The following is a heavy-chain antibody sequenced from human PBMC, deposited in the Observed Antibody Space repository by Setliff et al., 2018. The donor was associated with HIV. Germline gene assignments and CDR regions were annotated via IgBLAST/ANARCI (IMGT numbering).Heavy chain of an antibody. CDR3: GRARSSWYNTSPYYFDL. CDR1: GGSISSDNG. V-gene: IGHV4-4*02. Sequence: SETLSLTCAVSGGSISSDNGWTWVRQAPGKGLEWIGEIYHSEYTNYNPSLKSRVSMSVDKSKNQFSVKLTSVTAADTAVYYCGRARSSWYNTSPYYFDLWGQGTLVTVSS. CDR2: IYHSEYT. D-gene: IGHD1-20*01. J-gene: IGHJ4*02.